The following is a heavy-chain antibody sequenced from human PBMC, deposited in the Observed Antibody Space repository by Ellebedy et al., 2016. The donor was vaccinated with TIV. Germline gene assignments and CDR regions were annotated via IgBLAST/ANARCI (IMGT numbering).Heavy chain of an antibody. Sequence: GESLNISCVASGFTFRSYAMHWVRQAPGKGLEWVAVISYDGSKKYHVDSVKGRFTISRDDSKNTLYLQMNSLRAEDTAVYYCQTSAGSCTFCYYYYYGMDVWGQGTTVTVSS. CDR3: QTSAGSCTFCYYYYYGMDV. V-gene: IGHV3-30*04. D-gene: IGHD3-3*02. CDR2: ISYDGSKK. J-gene: IGHJ6*02. CDR1: GFTFRSYA.